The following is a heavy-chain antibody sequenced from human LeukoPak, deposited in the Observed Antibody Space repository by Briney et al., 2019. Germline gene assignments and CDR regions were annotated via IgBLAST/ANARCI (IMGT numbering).Heavy chain of an antibody. J-gene: IGHJ4*02. CDR3: ARDHVGSGYYYFDS. Sequence: GXSLRLSCAASGFTFADYGMSWVRQATGKGLEWVSGITGNGGSVVYADAMKGRFTVSRDNAKNSLYLQMNSLRDEDTALYYCARDHVGSGYYYFDSWGQGTLVTVSS. CDR2: ITGNGGSV. D-gene: IGHD3-22*01. V-gene: IGHV3-20*04. CDR1: GFTFADYG.